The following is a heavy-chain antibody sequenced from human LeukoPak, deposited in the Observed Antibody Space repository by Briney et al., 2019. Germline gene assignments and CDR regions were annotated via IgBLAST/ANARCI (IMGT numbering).Heavy chain of an antibody. D-gene: IGHD5-18*01. V-gene: IGHV1-69*02. CDR2: IIPILGIA. CDR1: GGTFSNYT. J-gene: IGHJ4*02. Sequence: SVTVSCKASGGTFSNYTISWVRQAPGQGLEWMGRIIPILGIANYAQKFQGRVTITADKSTSTAYMELSSLRSEDTAVYYCARSAVDTAMGADFDYWGQGTLVTVSS. CDR3: ARSAVDTAMGADFDY.